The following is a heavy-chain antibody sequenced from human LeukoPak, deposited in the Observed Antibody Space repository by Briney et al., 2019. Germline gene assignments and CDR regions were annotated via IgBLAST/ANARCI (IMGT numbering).Heavy chain of an antibody. CDR2: IYMGGGT. CDR3: ARAGGLRIAVAPIDY. D-gene: IGHD6-19*01. CDR1: GFSFSDSY. J-gene: IGHJ4*02. Sequence: PGGSLRLSCAASGFSFSDSYMGWVRQAPGKGLEWVSVIYMGGGTFYADSVKGRFTISRDNSKNILFLQMKSLRAEDTAVYYCARAGGLRIAVAPIDYWGQGTLVTVSS. V-gene: IGHV3-53*01.